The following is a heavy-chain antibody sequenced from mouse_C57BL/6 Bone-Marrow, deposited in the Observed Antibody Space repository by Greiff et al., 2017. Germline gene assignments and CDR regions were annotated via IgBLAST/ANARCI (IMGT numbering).Heavy chain of an antibody. CDR3: ASSLFITTVVAYYYAMDY. CDR1: GYTFTSYG. V-gene: IGHV1-81*01. Sequence: QVQLQQSGAELARPGASVKLSCKASGYTFTSYGISWVKQRPGQGLEWIGELYPRSGNTYYNEKFKGKATLTADKSSSTAYMELRSLTSEDSAFYFCASSLFITTVVAYYYAMDYWGQGTSVTVSS. J-gene: IGHJ4*01. D-gene: IGHD1-1*01. CDR2: LYPRSGNT.